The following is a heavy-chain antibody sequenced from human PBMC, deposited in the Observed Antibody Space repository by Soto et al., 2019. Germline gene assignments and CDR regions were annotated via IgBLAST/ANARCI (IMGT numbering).Heavy chain of an antibody. J-gene: IGHJ3*02. Sequence: GASVKVSCKASGYTFTSYAMHWVRQAPGQRLEWMGWINAGNGNTKYSQKFQGRVTITRDTSASTAYMELSSLRSEDTAVYYCARRCSGGSCYSNHDAFDIWGQGTMVPVSS. CDR1: GYTFTSYA. CDR2: INAGNGNT. CDR3: ARRCSGGSCYSNHDAFDI. V-gene: IGHV1-3*01. D-gene: IGHD2-15*01.